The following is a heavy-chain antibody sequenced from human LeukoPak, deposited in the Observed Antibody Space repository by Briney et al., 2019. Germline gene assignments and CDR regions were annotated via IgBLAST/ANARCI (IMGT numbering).Heavy chain of an antibody. CDR1: GFTFSSYW. CDR2: INQDGSEK. CDR3: SRDRGWSTFDY. Sequence: GGSLRLSCAASGFTFSSYWLTWVRRAPGKGLEWVANINQDGSEKFYVDSVKGRFTISRDNAKNSLYLQMNSLRAEDTAVYYCSRDRGWSTFDYWGQGTLVAVSS. V-gene: IGHV3-7*01. D-gene: IGHD2-15*01. J-gene: IGHJ4*02.